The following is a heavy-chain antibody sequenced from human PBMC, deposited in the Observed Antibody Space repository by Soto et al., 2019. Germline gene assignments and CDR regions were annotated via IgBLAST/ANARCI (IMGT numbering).Heavy chain of an antibody. Sequence: GSLRLSCAASGFTFSSYGMHWVRQAPVKGLEWVAVISYDGSNKYYADSVKGRFTISRDNSKNTLYLQMNSLRAEDTAVYCCAKEGDCKGCSCYRDFYHLWSQGT. V-gene: IGHV3-30*18. CDR1: GFTFSSYG. J-gene: IGHJ1*01. CDR2: ISYDGSNK. D-gene: IGHD2-15*01. CDR3: AKEGDCKGCSCYRDFYHL.